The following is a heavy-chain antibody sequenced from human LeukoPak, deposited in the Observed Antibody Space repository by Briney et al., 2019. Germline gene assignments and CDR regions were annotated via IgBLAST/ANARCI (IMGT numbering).Heavy chain of an antibody. CDR1: GYSFPSYW. D-gene: IGHD6-19*01. Sequence: GESLKMSCKGSGYSFPSYWIAWVRQMPGKGLDWMGIIYPGDSDARYSPSFQGQVTISADKSISTAYLQWSSLKASDTAMYYCARSSDWYSPHFDYWGQGTLVTVSS. J-gene: IGHJ4*02. V-gene: IGHV5-51*01. CDR3: ARSSDWYSPHFDY. CDR2: IYPGDSDA.